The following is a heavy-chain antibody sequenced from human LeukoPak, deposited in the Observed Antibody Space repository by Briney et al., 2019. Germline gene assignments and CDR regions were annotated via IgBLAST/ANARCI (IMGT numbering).Heavy chain of an antibody. CDR3: ARAVRGVIRLSNWFDP. V-gene: IGHV3-21*01. CDR2: IDSSSNYI. D-gene: IGHD3-10*01. J-gene: IGHJ5*02. Sequence: PGGSLRLSCEASGFTFSGYSMNWDRQAPGKGLEWVSSIDSSSNYIYYADSVKGRFTISRDNSKNTLYLQMNSLRAEDTAVYYCARAVRGVIRLSNWFDPWGQGTLVTVSS. CDR1: GFTFSGYS.